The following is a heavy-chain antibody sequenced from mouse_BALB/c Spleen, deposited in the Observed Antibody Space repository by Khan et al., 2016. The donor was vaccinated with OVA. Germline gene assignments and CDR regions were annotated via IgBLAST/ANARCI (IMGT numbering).Heavy chain of an antibody. CDR2: INYSGGT. CDR1: GYSITSDYA. J-gene: IGHJ3*01. CDR3: ARWFAY. V-gene: IGHV3-2*02. Sequence: EVQLQESGPGLVKPSQSLSLTCTATGYSITSDYAWNWIRQLPGNKLEWMGYINYSGGTSYLPSLKSRISITRDTSKNQFFLQLNSVTTEDSATYYCARWFAYWGQGTLVTVS.